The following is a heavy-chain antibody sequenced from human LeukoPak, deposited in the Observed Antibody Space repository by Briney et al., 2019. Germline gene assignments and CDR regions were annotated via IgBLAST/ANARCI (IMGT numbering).Heavy chain of an antibody. CDR1: GDSIISTSFY. Sequence: PSETLSLTCTVSGDSIISTSFYWGWIRQPPGKGLEWIGSIYYSGSTYYNPSLKSRVTISADRSKNQFSLRLSSMTAADTAVYYCARANYYYDSSGYYYNYYFDSWGQGALVTVSS. J-gene: IGHJ4*02. CDR2: IYYSGST. V-gene: IGHV4-39*07. CDR3: ARANYYYDSSGYYYNYYFDS. D-gene: IGHD3-22*01.